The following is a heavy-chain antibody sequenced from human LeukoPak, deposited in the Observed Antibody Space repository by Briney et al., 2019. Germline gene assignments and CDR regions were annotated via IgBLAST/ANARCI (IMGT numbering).Heavy chain of an antibody. CDR1: GFTFSTFS. V-gene: IGHV3-21*01. Sequence: GGSLRLSCAASGFTFSTFSMNWVRQAPGKGLEWVSSISSSSSYIYYADSVKGRSTISRDNAKNSLYLQMNSLRAEDTAVYYCARVRYCSGGSCLDYWGQGTLVTVSS. CDR2: ISSSSSYI. CDR3: ARVRYCSGGSCLDY. J-gene: IGHJ4*02. D-gene: IGHD2-15*01.